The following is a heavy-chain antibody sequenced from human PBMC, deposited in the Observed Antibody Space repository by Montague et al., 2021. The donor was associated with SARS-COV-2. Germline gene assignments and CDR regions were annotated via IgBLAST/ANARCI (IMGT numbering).Heavy chain of an antibody. J-gene: IGHJ4*02. CDR3: ASHRGGYNYDDYFNH. V-gene: IGHV4-4*09. CDR1: GVVELRRR. Sequence: SETLSLTCTVSGVVELRRRSEEHTSELQSLAYLVCRLLLEKKNNYNPSLKSRITISVDTSKSQFSLRLSSVTAADTAFYYCASHRGGYNYDDYFNHWGQGTLVSVSS. CDR2: LLEKKN. D-gene: IGHD5-18*01.